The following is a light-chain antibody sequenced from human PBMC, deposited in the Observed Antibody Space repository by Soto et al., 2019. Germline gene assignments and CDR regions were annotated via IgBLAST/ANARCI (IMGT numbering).Light chain of an antibody. V-gene: IGLV2-14*01. Sequence: QSALTQPASVSGSPGQSITISCTGTSRDVGAYRFVSWYQQHPGKAPKLMIYDVSDRPSGVSSRFSGSKSGNTASLTISGLQAEDEADYYCSSYTTSRSLVFGGGTKLTV. CDR3: SSYTTSRSLV. CDR1: SRDVGAYRF. J-gene: IGLJ2*01. CDR2: DVS.